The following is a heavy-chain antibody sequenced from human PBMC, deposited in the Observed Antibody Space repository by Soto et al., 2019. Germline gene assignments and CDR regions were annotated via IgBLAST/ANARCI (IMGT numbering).Heavy chain of an antibody. J-gene: IGHJ5*01. CDR3: AHRDGFGEFDS. Sequence: QITLKESGPTLVKPTQTLTLTCTFSGFSFTTSGVGVGWIRQPPGKALEWLALIYWDDDKRYSPSLKSRLTITKDTSRNQVVLTMTNMDPVDTATYFCAHRDGFGEFDSWGRGTLVTVSS. V-gene: IGHV2-5*02. CDR1: GFSFTTSGVG. CDR2: IYWDDDK. D-gene: IGHD3-10*01.